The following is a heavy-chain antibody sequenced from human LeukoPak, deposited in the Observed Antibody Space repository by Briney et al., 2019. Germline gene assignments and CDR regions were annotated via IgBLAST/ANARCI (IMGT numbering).Heavy chain of an antibody. CDR3: ARVYGSGNRYFDY. Sequence: SETLSLTCGVSGYSISSGYYWGWIRQPPGKGLDWIGTIYHSGSTFYNPSLKSRVTISVDTSKNQFSLKLSSVTAAGTAVYYCARVYGSGNRYFDYWGQGTLVTVSS. CDR2: IYHSGST. J-gene: IGHJ4*02. D-gene: IGHD3-10*01. CDR1: GYSISSGYY. V-gene: IGHV4-38-2*01.